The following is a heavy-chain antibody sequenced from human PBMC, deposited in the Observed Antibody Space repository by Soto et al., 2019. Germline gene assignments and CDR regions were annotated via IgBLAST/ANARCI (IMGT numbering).Heavy chain of an antibody. CDR3: SSAAAGLGAFDI. Sequence: GGSLRLSCTASGFTFGDYAMSWFRQAPGKGLEWVGFIRSKAYGGTTEYAASVKGRFTISRDDSKSIAYLQMNSLKTEDTAVYYCSSAAAGLGAFDIWGQGTMVTVSS. CDR1: GFTFGDYA. J-gene: IGHJ3*02. CDR2: IRSKAYGGTT. D-gene: IGHD6-13*01. V-gene: IGHV3-49*03.